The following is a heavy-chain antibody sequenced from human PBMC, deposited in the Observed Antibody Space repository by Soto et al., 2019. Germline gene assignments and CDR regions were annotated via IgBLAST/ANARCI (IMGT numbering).Heavy chain of an antibody. CDR2: ISYDGSNK. CDR1: GFTFSSYA. J-gene: IGHJ4*02. V-gene: IGHV3-30-3*01. Sequence: QVQLVESGGGVVQPGRSLRLSCAASGFTFSSYAMHWVRQAPGKGLEWVAVISYDGSNKYYADSVKGRFTISRDNSKNTLYLQMNSLRAEDTAVYYCACRDYGDRTTDYWGQGTLVTVSS. CDR3: ACRDYGDRTTDY. D-gene: IGHD4-17*01.